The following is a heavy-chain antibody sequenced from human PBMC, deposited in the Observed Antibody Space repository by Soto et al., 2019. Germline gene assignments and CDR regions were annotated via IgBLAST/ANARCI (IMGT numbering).Heavy chain of an antibody. CDR3: ARDFCDSSGYPSCGCSCLGT. CDR2: INPSGGST. D-gene: IGHD3-22*01. Sequence: ASVKVSCKASGYTFTSYYMHWVRQAPGQGLEWMGIINPSGGSTSYAQKFQGRVTMTRDTSTSTVYMELSSLRSEDTAVYYCARDFCDSSGYPSCGCSCLGTWGRGTLVTVSS. CDR1: GYTFTSYY. V-gene: IGHV1-46*01. J-gene: IGHJ4*02.